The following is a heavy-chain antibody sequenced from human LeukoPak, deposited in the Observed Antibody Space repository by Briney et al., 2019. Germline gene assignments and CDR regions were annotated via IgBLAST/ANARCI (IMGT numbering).Heavy chain of an antibody. J-gene: IGHJ4*02. CDR2: ISGSGGTT. V-gene: IGHV3-23*01. CDR3: AKGRESSGYYFDY. Sequence: GGSLRLSCAASGFTVSSNYAMSWVRQAPGKGLEWVSGISGSGGTTYYADSVKGRFTISRDNSISRDNSKNTLYLQMNSLRAEDTAVYHCAKGRESSGYYFDYWGQGTLVTVSS. D-gene: IGHD3-22*01. CDR1: GFTVSSNYA.